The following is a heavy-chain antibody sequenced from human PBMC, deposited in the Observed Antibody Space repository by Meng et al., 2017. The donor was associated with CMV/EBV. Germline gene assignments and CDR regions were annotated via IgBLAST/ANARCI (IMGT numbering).Heavy chain of an antibody. D-gene: IGHD6-13*01. Sequence: SVKVSCKASGGTFSSYAISWVRQAPGQGLEWMGGIIPILGTANYAQKFQGRVTITTDESTSTAYMELSSLRSEDTAVYYCARGRRWGSAAGTYMYYYYGMDVWGQGTTVTVSS. V-gene: IGHV1-69*05. CDR2: IIPILGTA. J-gene: IGHJ6*02. CDR3: ARGRRWGSAAGTYMYYYYGMDV. CDR1: GGTFSSYA.